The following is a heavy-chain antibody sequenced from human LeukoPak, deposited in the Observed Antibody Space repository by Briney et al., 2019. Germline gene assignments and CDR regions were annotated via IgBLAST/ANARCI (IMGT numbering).Heavy chain of an antibody. CDR3: ARAFSSSSFYFNY. V-gene: IGHV4-59*01. CDR1: GDSISTYY. D-gene: IGHD6-6*01. Sequence: SETLSLTCTVSGDSISTYYWNWIRQPPGKGLEWIGYIYHSGSTNYNPSPKSRVTISVDTSKNQFSLKLSSVTAADTAVYYCARAFSSSSFYFNYWGQGTLVTVSS. J-gene: IGHJ4*02. CDR2: IYHSGST.